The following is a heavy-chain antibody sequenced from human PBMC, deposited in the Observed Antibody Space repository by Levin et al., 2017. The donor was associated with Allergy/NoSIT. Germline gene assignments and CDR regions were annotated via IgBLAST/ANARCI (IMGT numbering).Heavy chain of an antibody. V-gene: IGHV4-34*01. CDR2: INHSGST. J-gene: IGHJ4*02. CDR3: ARGLAVAGILYYFDY. D-gene: IGHD6-19*01. Sequence: ESLKISCAVYGGSFSGYYWSWIRQPPGKGLEWIGEINHSGSTNYNPSLKSRVTISVDTSKNQFSLKLSSVTAADTAVYYCARGLAVAGILYYFDYWGQGTLVTVSS. CDR1: GGSFSGYY.